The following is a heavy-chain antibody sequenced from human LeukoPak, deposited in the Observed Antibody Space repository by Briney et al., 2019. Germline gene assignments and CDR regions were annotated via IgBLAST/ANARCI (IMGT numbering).Heavy chain of an antibody. V-gene: IGHV3-23*01. CDR3: AKQPSRDIYFDY. CDR2: ISGSGGST. CDR1: GFTFSSYA. D-gene: IGHD2-2*01. Sequence: PGGSLRLSCAASGFTFSSYAMSWVRQAPGKGLEWVSAISGSGGSTYYADSAKGRFTISRDNSKNTLYLQMNSLRAEDTAVYYCAKQPSRDIYFDYWGQGTLVTVSS. J-gene: IGHJ4*02.